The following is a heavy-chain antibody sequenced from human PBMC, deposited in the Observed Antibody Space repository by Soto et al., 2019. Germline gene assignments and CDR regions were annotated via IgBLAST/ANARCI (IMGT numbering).Heavy chain of an antibody. V-gene: IGHV1-2*02. D-gene: IGHD2-2*02. Sequence: GSVKVYFKASGYPFTGYYIHWVRQAPGQGLEWMGWMNPNSGGTNYAQKFQGRVTMTRDTSISTAYMELSRLRSDDTAVYYCARFFIPTAIGGGYYYGMDVWGQGTPVTVSS. J-gene: IGHJ6*02. CDR1: GYPFTGYY. CDR2: MNPNSGGT. CDR3: ARFFIPTAIGGGYYYGMDV.